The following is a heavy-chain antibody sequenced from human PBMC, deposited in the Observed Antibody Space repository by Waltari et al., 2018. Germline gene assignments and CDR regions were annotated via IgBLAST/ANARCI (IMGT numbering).Heavy chain of an antibody. J-gene: IGHJ4*02. Sequence: EVQLVDSGGDLIQPGGSLRLSCPASGFTAGNNFMGWVRQAPGKGLEWVSVIYSGGSTNYIDSVRGRFTISRDSSKNTLYLQMNSLRAEDTAVYYCAKVDNVGLNNYWGQGTLVTVSS. CDR3: AKVDNVGLNNY. CDR2: IYSGGST. V-gene: IGHV3-53*01. CDR1: GFTAGNNF. D-gene: IGHD1-1*01.